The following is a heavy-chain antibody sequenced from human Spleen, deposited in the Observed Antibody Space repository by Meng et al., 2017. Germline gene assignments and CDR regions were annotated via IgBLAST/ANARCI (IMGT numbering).Heavy chain of an antibody. CDR1: GGSTRSSNW. V-gene: IGHV4-4*02. D-gene: IGHD6-19*01. Sequence: VSDQALGNPSGTLALTCAASGGSTRSSNWWIWVRQPPGKGLEWIGEIYHLGSTNYNPSLKSRVTISVDKSKTQFSLKVTSVTAADTAVYYCAVFSSGWGPFDCWGQGTLVTVSS. CDR3: AVFSSGWGPFDC. CDR2: IYHLGST. J-gene: IGHJ4*01.